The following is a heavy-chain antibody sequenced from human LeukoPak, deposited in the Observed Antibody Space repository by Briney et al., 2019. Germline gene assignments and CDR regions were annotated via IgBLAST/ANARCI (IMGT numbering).Heavy chain of an antibody. CDR1: GFTFSSYA. V-gene: IGHV3-23*01. CDR3: AKAYGKGHYYYYGMDV. D-gene: IGHD3-10*01. Sequence: GGSLRLSCAASGFTFSSYAMSWVRRAPGKGLEWVSAISGSGGSTYYADSVKGRFTISRDNSKNTLYLQMNSLRAEDTAVYYCAKAYGKGHYYYYGMDVWGQGTTVTVSS. J-gene: IGHJ6*02. CDR2: ISGSGGST.